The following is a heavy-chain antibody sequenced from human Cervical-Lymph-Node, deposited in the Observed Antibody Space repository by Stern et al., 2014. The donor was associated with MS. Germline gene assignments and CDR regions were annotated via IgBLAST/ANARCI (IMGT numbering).Heavy chain of an antibody. CDR3: ARMFDYGANSVLDY. J-gene: IGHJ4*02. Sequence: QITLKESGPALVKPTQTLTLTCTFSGFSLSTTGMRVSWIRQPPGKALEWLARIGWNDGQFYNTSLKTRLTVSKDTSKNQVVLTMTNMDPVDTATYYCARMFDYGANSVLDYWGQGTLVTVSS. D-gene: IGHD4-23*01. CDR1: GFSLSTTGMR. V-gene: IGHV2-70*04. CDR2: IGWNDGQ.